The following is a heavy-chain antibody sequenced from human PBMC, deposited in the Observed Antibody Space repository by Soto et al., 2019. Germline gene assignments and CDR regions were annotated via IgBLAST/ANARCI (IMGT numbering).Heavy chain of an antibody. CDR1: GFTFDYYW. Sequence: LVESGGGLVQSGGSLRLSCAASGFTFDYYWMHWVRQVAGKGLLWVSHIQNDASLTTYADSVKGRFTISRDNAKNTLYLQINGLRVEDTAVYFCVRGQRGGFDLWGQGTMVIISS. D-gene: IGHD2-15*01. CDR3: VRGQRGGFDL. V-gene: IGHV3-74*01. CDR2: IQNDASLT. J-gene: IGHJ3*01.